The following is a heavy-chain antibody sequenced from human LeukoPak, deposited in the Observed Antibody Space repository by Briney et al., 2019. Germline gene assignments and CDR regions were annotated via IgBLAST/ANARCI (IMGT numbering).Heavy chain of an antibody. CDR2: IYPSGGDT. CDR3: AKGTVDYLDFQY. V-gene: IGHV3-23*01. Sequence: GGSLRLSCAASGFIFSSYWMHWVRQAPGKGLEYVSTIYPSGGDTHYADSVKGRFTVSRDNSKNTLYLQMDSLRVEDTAVYYRAKGTVDYLDFQYWGQGTLVTVSS. CDR1: GFIFSSYW. D-gene: IGHD2/OR15-2a*01. J-gene: IGHJ1*01.